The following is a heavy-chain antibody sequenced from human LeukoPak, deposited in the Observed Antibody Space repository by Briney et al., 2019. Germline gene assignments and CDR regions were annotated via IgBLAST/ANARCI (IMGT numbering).Heavy chain of an antibody. J-gene: IGHJ4*02. CDR2: ISAYNGNT. V-gene: IGHV1-18*01. CDR1: GGTFSSYA. D-gene: IGHD3-22*01. CDR3: ARATYYYDSSGPGSY. Sequence: GASVTVSCKASGGTFSSYAISWVRQAPGQGLEWMGWISAYNGNTNYAQKLQGRVTMTTDTSTSTAYMELRSLRSDDTAVYYCARATYYYDSSGPGSYWGQGTLVTVSS.